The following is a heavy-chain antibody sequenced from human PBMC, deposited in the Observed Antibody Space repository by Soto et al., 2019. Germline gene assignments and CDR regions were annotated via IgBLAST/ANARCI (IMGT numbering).Heavy chain of an antibody. V-gene: IGHV3-23*01. CDR3: VKKSIGTVTNPVYWYFDL. CDR1: GFTFISYA. CDR2: TSGGGDVA. D-gene: IGHD4-17*01. Sequence: EVQLLESGGGSVQPGGSLRLSCAASGFTFISYAMSWVRQAPGKGLEWVSGTSGGGDVAFYADSVKGRFTISRDNSKNTLYLQMNSLRAEDTALYYCVKKSIGTVTNPVYWYFDLWGRGTLVTVSS. J-gene: IGHJ2*01.